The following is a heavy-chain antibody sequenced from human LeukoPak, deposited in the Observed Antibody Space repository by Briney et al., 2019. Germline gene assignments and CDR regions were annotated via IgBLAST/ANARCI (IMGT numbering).Heavy chain of an antibody. J-gene: IGHJ4*02. CDR1: GDSVSSNSAA. Sequence: SQTLSLTCAISGDSVSSNSAAWNWIRQSPSRGLEWLGRTYYRSKWYNDYAVSVKSRITISPDTSKNQFSLQLNSVTPEDTAVYYCAAEGGSGSYFGAGLYYFDYWGQGTLVTVSS. CDR2: TYYRSKWYN. V-gene: IGHV6-1*01. D-gene: IGHD3-10*01. CDR3: AAEGGSGSYFGAGLYYFDY.